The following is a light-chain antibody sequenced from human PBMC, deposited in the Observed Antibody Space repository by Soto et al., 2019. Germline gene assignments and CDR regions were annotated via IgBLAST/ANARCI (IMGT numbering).Light chain of an antibody. CDR1: WYNIGKNL. Sequence: QLVLTQSPSASGTPGQTVTISCSGGWYNIGKNLGYWYQQFPGTAPKLLIYMTNQRPSGVPDRFSGSKSGSSASLAVSGLRSEDEAVYYCAAWDDSLRAWVFGGGTKVTVL. J-gene: IGLJ3*02. V-gene: IGLV1-47*01. CDR2: MTN. CDR3: AAWDDSLRAWV.